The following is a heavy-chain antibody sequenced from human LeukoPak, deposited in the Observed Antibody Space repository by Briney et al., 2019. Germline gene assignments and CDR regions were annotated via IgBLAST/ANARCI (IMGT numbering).Heavy chain of an antibody. CDR1: GFTFSSYA. D-gene: IGHD3-16*01. CDR2: IQPDGNKE. J-gene: IGHJ5*02. Sequence: GGSLRLSCAASGFTFSSYAMSWVRQAPGKGLEWVGNIQPDGNKEYPVDSVKGRFTISRDNARNSLFLQMNSLRVEDTAVYYCASQSYARFDPWGQGTLVTVSS. V-gene: IGHV3-7*01. CDR3: ASQSYARFDP.